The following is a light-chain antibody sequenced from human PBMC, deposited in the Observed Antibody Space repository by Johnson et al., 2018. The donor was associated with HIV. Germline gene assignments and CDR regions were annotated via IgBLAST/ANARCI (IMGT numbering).Light chain of an antibody. CDR2: DNN. CDR1: SSNIGNNY. J-gene: IGLJ1*01. CDR3: GTWDSSLGGV. V-gene: IGLV1-51*01. Sequence: QSVLTQPPSVSAAPGQKVTISCSGSSSNIGNNYVSWYQQLPGTAPKLLIYDNNKRPSGIPDRFSGSKSGTSATLGITGLQTGDEADYYCGTWDSSLGGVFGTWTRVTVL.